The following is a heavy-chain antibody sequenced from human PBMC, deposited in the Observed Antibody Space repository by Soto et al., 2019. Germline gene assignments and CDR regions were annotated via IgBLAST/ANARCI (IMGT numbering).Heavy chain of an antibody. CDR2: ISSSGSDT. CDR3: ARSLRGYSGYSGY. D-gene: IGHD5-12*01. CDR1: GFTFSDYY. V-gene: IGHV3-11*05. J-gene: IGHJ4*02. Sequence: QVQLVESGGGLVKPGGCLRLSCAASGFTFSDYYMSWIRQAPGKGLEWVSYISSSGSDTNYADSVKGRFTVSRDNAKNSLYLQMDSLRAEDTAVYYCARSLRGYSGYSGYWGQGTLVTVSS.